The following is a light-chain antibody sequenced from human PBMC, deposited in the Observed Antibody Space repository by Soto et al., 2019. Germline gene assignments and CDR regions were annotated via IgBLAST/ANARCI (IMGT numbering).Light chain of an antibody. V-gene: IGLV2-11*01. J-gene: IGLJ1*01. CDR2: DVS. Sequence: QSALTQPRTVYGYPGQSVTISCTGTRRDVSGYEYVSWYQQHPGKAPKLIIFDVSKRPSGFPDRFSGSKSGSTASLTISGLQAEDEADYFCCSYAGNSYVVGGGTKVTVL. CDR3: CSYAGNSYV. CDR1: RRDVSGYEY.